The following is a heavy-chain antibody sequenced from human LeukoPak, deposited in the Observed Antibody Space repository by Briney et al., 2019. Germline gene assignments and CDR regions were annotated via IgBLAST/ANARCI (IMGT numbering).Heavy chain of an antibody. CDR3: AKDLFLPLGTSTFDY. D-gene: IGHD3-16*01. CDR2: ISDSGGST. V-gene: IGHV3-23*01. Sequence: PGGSLRLSCAASGFTFSSYAMSWVRQAPGKGLEWVSAISDSGGSTYYADSVKGRFTISRDNSKNTLYLQMNSLRAEDTAVYYCAKDLFLPLGTSTFDYWGQGTLVTVSS. CDR1: GFTFSSYA. J-gene: IGHJ4*02.